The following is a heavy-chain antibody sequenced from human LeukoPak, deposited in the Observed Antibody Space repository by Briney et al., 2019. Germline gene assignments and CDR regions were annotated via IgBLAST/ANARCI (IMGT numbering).Heavy chain of an antibody. D-gene: IGHD3-10*01. CDR3: ASFPPYMVRTDAFDI. V-gene: IGHV3-21*01. CDR2: ISRSRAYI. Sequence: GSLRLYCAASGFTLSSYSMNWVRQAQGKGREGGSSISRSRAYIDYAVSVKGRFTLSRDNAKTSLYLQMTSLRAEDTAVYYCASFPPYMVRTDAFDIWGQGTMVTVSS. J-gene: IGHJ3*02. CDR1: GFTLSSYS.